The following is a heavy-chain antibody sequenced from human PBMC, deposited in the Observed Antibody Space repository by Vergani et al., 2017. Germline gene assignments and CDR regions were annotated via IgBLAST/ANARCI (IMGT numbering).Heavy chain of an antibody. CDR2: IYPADSDT. Sequence: EVELVQSGPEMRKPGESLKISCKGSEYSFGNYWIGWVRQMPGKGLEWMGIIYPADSDTRYSPSFQGQVTISADKSISTAFLQWDSLKASDTALYYCARHTTYTDSWDKGTLVTVSS. CDR1: EYSFGNYW. D-gene: IGHD1-1*01. J-gene: IGHJ4*02. CDR3: ARHTTYTDS. V-gene: IGHV5-51*01.